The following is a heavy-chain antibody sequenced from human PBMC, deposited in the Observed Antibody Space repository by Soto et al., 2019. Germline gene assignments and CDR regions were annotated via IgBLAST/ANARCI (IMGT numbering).Heavy chain of an antibody. D-gene: IGHD1-7*01. CDR2: IYYSGST. Sequence: SETLSLTCTVSGGSISSYYWSWIRQPPGKGLEWIGYIYYSGSTNYNPSLKSRVTISVDTSKNQFSLKLSSVTAADTAVYYCARHEDWNYVLWFDPWGQGTLVTVSS. V-gene: IGHV4-59*08. CDR3: ARHEDWNYVLWFDP. J-gene: IGHJ5*02. CDR1: GGSISSYY.